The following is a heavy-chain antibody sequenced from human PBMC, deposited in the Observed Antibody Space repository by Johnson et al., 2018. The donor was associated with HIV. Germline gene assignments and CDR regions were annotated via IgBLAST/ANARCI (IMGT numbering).Heavy chain of an antibody. V-gene: IGHV3-30-3*01. CDR3: ARSGYCTTSSCTDDAFDI. CDR2: ISYDGSHQ. CDR1: GFSFSPYA. D-gene: IGHD2-2*01. J-gene: IGHJ3*02. Sequence: QVQLVESGGGLVQPGGSLRLSCAASGFSFSPYALHWVRQTPGKGLEWVAVISYDGSHQYYADSVKGRFTISRDNSKNTLHLQMNSLSAEDTAVYYCARSGYCTTSSCTDDAFDIWGQGTMVTVSS.